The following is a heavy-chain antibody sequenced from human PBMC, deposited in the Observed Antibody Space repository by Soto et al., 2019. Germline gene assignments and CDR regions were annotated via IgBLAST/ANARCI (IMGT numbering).Heavy chain of an antibody. Sequence: QVQLVQSGAEVKKPGSSVTVSCKASGGTFSNYAISWVRQAPGQCLEWMGGIIHIFGTTNYAQRFQCRVTITEDESTRSAYLELSSLSSEDTAVYDCARVNSCWYKAYFDYWGQGTLVTVSS. V-gene: IGHV1-69*12. J-gene: IGHJ4*02. CDR3: ARVNSCWYKAYFDY. D-gene: IGHD6-13*01. CDR2: IIHIFGTT. CDR1: GGTFSNYA.